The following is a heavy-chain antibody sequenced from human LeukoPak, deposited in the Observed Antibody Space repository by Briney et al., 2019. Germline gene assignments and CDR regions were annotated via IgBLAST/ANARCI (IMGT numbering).Heavy chain of an antibody. CDR3: ARDELQLSRGYYYYYGMDV. D-gene: IGHD5-18*01. V-gene: IGHV4-39*07. CDR2: IYYSGST. Sequence: SETLSLTCTVSGGSISSSSYYWGWLRQPPGKGLEWIGSIYYSGSTYYNPSLKSRVTISVDTSKNQFSLKLSSVTAADTAVYYCARDELQLSRGYYYYYGMDVWGQGTTVTVSS. J-gene: IGHJ6*02. CDR1: GGSISSSSYY.